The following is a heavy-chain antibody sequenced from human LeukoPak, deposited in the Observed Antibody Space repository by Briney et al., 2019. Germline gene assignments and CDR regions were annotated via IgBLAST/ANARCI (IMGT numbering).Heavy chain of an antibody. Sequence: SETLSLTCTVSGGSMFSYYWSWIRQSPGKGLEWLGFIYYTGDTKYNPSLNSRITISLDTSMRQFSPKLTSVTAADTAFYYCASSYMGTASIKFDSWGQGVQVTVSS. CDR2: IYYTGDT. V-gene: IGHV4-59*01. CDR3: ASSYMGTASIKFDS. J-gene: IGHJ5*01. CDR1: GGSMFSYY. D-gene: IGHD5-24*01.